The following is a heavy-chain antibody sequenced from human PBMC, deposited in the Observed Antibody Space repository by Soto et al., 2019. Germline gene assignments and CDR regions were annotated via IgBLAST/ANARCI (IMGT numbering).Heavy chain of an antibody. J-gene: IGHJ4*02. V-gene: IGHV4-59*08. CDR3: ARQVGGWAPWYFDY. Sequence: NPSETLSLTCTVSGDSISAYSWSWVRQPPGKGLEWIGNIHYNGNTKYNPSLKSRVSISVDTSKNQFSLKLSSVTAADTAVYYCARQVGGWAPWYFDYWGQGTLVTAPQ. CDR1: GDSISAYS. CDR2: IHYNGNT. D-gene: IGHD6-19*01.